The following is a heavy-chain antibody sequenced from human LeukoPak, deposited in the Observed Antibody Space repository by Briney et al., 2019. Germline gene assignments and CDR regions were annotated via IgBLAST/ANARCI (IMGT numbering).Heavy chain of an antibody. V-gene: IGHV4-39*07. Sequence: SETLSLTCTVSSGSISSSSYYWGWIRQPPGKGLQWIGTIYYNGATQYNPSLKSRVTISVDTYKNQFSLKLTSVTAADTAVYYCAREGGPYRPLDYSGQGTLVTVSS. CDR1: SGSISSSSYY. J-gene: IGHJ4*02. CDR3: AREGGPYRPLDY. CDR2: IYYNGAT.